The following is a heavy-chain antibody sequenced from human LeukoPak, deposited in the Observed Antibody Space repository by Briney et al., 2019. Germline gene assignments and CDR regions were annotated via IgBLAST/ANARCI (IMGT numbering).Heavy chain of an antibody. CDR3: ARDGVYGDYRFDP. Sequence: GGSLRLSCAASGFTFSTYAMSWVRQAPGKGLEWVSGISGSGGSTYYADSVKGQFTISRDNSKNTLYLQMNSLRAEDTAVYYCARDGVYGDYRFDPWGQGTLVTVSS. D-gene: IGHD4-17*01. CDR2: ISGSGGST. V-gene: IGHV3-23*01. CDR1: GFTFSTYA. J-gene: IGHJ5*02.